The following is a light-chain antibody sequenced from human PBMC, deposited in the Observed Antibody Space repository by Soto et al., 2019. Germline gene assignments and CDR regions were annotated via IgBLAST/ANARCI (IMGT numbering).Light chain of an antibody. CDR1: QTLDTDY. J-gene: IGKJ2*01. CDR2: GAS. Sequence: EIVLTQSPGTLSLPPGERAALSCRASQTLDTDYLTWYQHKPGQAPRLLIFGASSRATGIPYRFSGSGSGTEFTLTISRLEPEDSAVYYCQQFDGSPYTFGQGTKLEIK. CDR3: QQFDGSPYT. V-gene: IGKV3-20*01.